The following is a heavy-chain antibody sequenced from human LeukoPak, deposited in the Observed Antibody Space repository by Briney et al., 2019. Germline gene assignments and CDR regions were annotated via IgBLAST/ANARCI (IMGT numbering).Heavy chain of an antibody. V-gene: IGHV3-33*08. Sequence: GGSLRLSCAASGFTFSTYAMHWVRQAPGKGLEWVAVIWYDGSNKYYADSVKGRFTISRDNSKNTLYLQMNSLRAEDTAVYYCVRYSGLSGGYYISWGQGTLVIVSS. J-gene: IGHJ5*02. D-gene: IGHD6-19*01. CDR3: VRYSGLSGGYYIS. CDR2: IWYDGSNK. CDR1: GFTFSTYA.